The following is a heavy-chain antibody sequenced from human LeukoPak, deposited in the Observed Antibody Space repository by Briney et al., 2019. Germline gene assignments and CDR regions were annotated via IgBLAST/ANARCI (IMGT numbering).Heavy chain of an antibody. D-gene: IGHD1-26*01. V-gene: IGHV3-21*01. Sequence: GGSLRLSCAASGFTFSSYSMNWVRQAPGKGLEWVSSISSSSSYIYYADSVKGRFTISRDNAKNSLYLQMNSLRAEDTAVYYCARDYSGSYYPGYWGQGTLVTVSS. J-gene: IGHJ4*02. CDR2: ISSSSSYI. CDR3: ARDYSGSYYPGY. CDR1: GFTFSSYS.